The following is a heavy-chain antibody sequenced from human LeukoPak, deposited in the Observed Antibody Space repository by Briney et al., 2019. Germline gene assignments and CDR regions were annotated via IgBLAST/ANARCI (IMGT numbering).Heavy chain of an antibody. D-gene: IGHD5-18*01. V-gene: IGHV1-69*02. J-gene: IGHJ5*02. CDR1: GGTFSSYT. Sequence: GSSVKVSCKASGGTFSSYTISWVRQAPGQGLEWMGRIIPILGIANYAQKFQGRVTITADKSTSTAYMELSSLRSEDTAVYYCARWYGYVLWSFWFDPWGQGTLVTVSS. CDR3: ARWYGYVLWSFWFDP. CDR2: IIPILGIA.